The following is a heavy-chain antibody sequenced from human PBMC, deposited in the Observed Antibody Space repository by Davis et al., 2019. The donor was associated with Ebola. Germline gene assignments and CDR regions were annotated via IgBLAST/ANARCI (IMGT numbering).Heavy chain of an antibody. CDR2: IYYSGST. CDR1: GGSISSGGYY. V-gene: IGHV4-61*08. J-gene: IGHJ6*03. Sequence: PSETLSLTCTVSGGSISSGGYYWSWIRQHPGKGLEWIGYIYYSGSTNYNPSLKSRVTVSVDTSKNQFSLKLSSVTAADTAVYYCARADDFWTYYMDVWGKGTTVTVSS. CDR3: ARADDFWTYYMDV. D-gene: IGHD3-3*01.